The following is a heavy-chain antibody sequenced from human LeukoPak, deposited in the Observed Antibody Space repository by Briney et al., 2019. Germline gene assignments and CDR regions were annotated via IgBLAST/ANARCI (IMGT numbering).Heavy chain of an antibody. CDR3: SKGSAYSMDV. J-gene: IGHJ6*02. CDR2: ISNDGSNE. V-gene: IGHV3-30*18. Sequence: GGSLRLSCAASGFTFSSYGMQWVRQAPGKGLVCVTVISNDGSNENYPDSVKGRFTISRDNSNNTLYLQMNSLRAEDTAVYYCSKGSAYSMDVWGQGTTVTVSS. CDR1: GFTFSSYG.